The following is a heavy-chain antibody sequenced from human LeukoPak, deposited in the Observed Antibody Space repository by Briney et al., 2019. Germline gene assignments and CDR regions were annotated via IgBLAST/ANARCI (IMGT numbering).Heavy chain of an antibody. Sequence: PSETLSLTCTVSGGSISSYYWSWIRQPPGKGLEWIGYIYYSGSTYYNPSLKSRVTISVDTSKNQFSLKLSSVTAADTAVYYCARGRYSSSSFPIYFGYYGMDVWGQGTTVTVSS. CDR1: GGSISSYY. V-gene: IGHV4-59*01. D-gene: IGHD6-6*01. CDR3: ARGRYSSSSFPIYFGYYGMDV. J-gene: IGHJ6*02. CDR2: IYYSGST.